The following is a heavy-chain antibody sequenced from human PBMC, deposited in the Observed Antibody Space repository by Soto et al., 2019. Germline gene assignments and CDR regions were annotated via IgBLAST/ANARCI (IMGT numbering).Heavy chain of an antibody. CDR3: ARGVFDKVFGVVIGVDP. D-gene: IGHD3-3*01. Sequence: ASVKVSCKASGYTFTSYGISWVRQAPGQGLEWMGWISAYNGNTNYAQKLQGRVTMTTDTSTSTAYMELRSLRSDDTAVYYCARGVFDKVFGVVIGVDPWGQGTLVTVSS. J-gene: IGHJ5*02. CDR2: ISAYNGNT. CDR1: GYTFTSYG. V-gene: IGHV1-18*01.